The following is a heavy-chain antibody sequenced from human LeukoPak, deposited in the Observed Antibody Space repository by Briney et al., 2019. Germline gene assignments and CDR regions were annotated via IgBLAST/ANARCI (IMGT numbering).Heavy chain of an antibody. CDR3: AKDQGQAIVPRRFDY. CDR1: GFMFSNFA. J-gene: IGHJ4*02. V-gene: IGHV3-23*01. Sequence: GGSLRLSCAASGFMFSNFAMSWVRQAPGKGLEWVSTIYFSGGSTYSADSVKGRFTISRDNAKNTLYLQMNSLRAEDTAVYYCAKDQGQAIVPRRFDYWGLGTLVTVSS. CDR2: IYFSGGST. D-gene: IGHD6-6*01.